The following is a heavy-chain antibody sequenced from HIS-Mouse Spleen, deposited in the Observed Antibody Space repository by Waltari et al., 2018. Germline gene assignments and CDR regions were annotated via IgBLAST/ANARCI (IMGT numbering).Heavy chain of an antibody. J-gene: IGHJ4*02. D-gene: IGHD1-7*01. CDR1: GGSFSGYY. Sequence: QVQLQQWGAGLLKPSETLSLTCAVYGGSFSGYYWSWIRQPPGKGLEWIGEINHSGSTHYNPSLKGRVTISVDTSKNQFSLKLSSVTAADTAVYYCAGYNWNYGTDYWGQGTLVTVSS. V-gene: IGHV4-34*01. CDR3: AGYNWNYGTDY. CDR2: INHSGST.